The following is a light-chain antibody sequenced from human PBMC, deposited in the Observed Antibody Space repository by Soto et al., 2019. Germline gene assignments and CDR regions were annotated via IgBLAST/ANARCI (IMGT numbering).Light chain of an antibody. CDR3: QQYDNWPPWT. CDR2: GAS. Sequence: EIVMTQSPATLSVSPGERATLSCRASQSVSSNLAWYQQKPGQPPRLLIYGASTRATGIPVRFSGSGSGTEFTLTISSLQSEDFAVYYCQQYDNWPPWTFGQGTKVAMK. J-gene: IGKJ1*01. CDR1: QSVSSN. V-gene: IGKV3-15*01.